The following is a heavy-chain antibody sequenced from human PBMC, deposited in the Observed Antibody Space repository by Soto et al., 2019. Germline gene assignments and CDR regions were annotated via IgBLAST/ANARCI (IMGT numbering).Heavy chain of an antibody. J-gene: IGHJ4*02. V-gene: IGHV4-39*01. CDR1: GGSISSSSYY. D-gene: IGHD2-15*01. CDR3: ASHTPAIYISEH. CDR2: IYYSGST. Sequence: PSETLSLTCTVSGGSISSSSYYWVWIRQPPGKGLEWIGSIYYSGSTYYNPSLKSRVTISVDTSKTQFSLKLSSVTAADTAVYSCASHTPAIYISEHRGQGTLVPVSP.